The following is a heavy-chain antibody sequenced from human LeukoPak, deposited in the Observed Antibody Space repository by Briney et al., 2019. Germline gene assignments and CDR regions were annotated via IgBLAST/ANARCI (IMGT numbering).Heavy chain of an antibody. D-gene: IGHD5-18*01. Sequence: EASVKVSCKASGYTLTSYYMHWVRQPPGQGLEWMGIINPSGGSTSYGQKFQGRVTMTRDTSTSTVYMELSSLRSEDTAVYYCARASKVYSYGSDYWGQGTLVTVSS. V-gene: IGHV1-46*01. J-gene: IGHJ4*02. CDR3: ARASKVYSYGSDY. CDR2: INPSGGST. CDR1: GYTLTSYY.